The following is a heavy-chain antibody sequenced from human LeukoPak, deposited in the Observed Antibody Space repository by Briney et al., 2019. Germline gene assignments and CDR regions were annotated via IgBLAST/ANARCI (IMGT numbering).Heavy chain of an antibody. CDR1: EITVSRYS. V-gene: IGHV3-48*02. CDR3: ARDRHTAMVYYYYYMDV. CDR2: FTGSSTTI. D-gene: IGHD5-18*01. J-gene: IGHJ6*03. Sequence: GGSLRLSCAASEITVSRYSMNWVRQAPGKGLEWIASFTGSSTTIYYADSVKGRFTISRDNARNSLYLQMNSLRDEDTAVYYCARDRHTAMVYYYYYMDVWGTGTTVTVSS.